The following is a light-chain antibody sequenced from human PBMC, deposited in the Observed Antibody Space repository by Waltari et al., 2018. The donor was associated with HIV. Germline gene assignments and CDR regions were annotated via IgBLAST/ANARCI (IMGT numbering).Light chain of an antibody. CDR3: QSYDDSLSGSV. CDR2: CNN. CDR1: RSHIGAGYD. Sequence: QSVLTQPPSVSGAPGQRVTIPCTGSRSHIGAGYDVHRYQQSPGTAPNLLLHCNNNRPSGVPDRFSGSKSGTSASLAITGLQAEDEGDYHCQSYDDSLSGSVFGGGTKLTVL. J-gene: IGLJ3*02. V-gene: IGLV1-40*01.